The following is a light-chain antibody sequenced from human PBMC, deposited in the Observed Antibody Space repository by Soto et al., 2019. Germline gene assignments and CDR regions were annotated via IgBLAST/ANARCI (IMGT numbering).Light chain of an antibody. J-gene: IGKJ5*01. V-gene: IGKV3D-15*01. CDR1: PRAGNF. CDR2: YIS. CDR3: QQNNQWPIT. Sequence: ELVWTQFPATLSLSPGERFTRSRMGIPRAGNFLAWYQQKPVQSPRLLIYYISTRATGITARFSGSGSGTEFTLTINSLQSEDSAVYYCQQNNQWPITVGPVTRLEIK.